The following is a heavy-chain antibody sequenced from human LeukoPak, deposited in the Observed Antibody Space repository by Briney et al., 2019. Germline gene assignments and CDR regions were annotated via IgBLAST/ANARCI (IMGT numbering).Heavy chain of an antibody. CDR1: GGSLSSYY. V-gene: IGHV4-4*07. CDR3: AREGSMTARPFVSIDY. D-gene: IGHD6-6*01. J-gene: IGHJ4*02. CDR2: IHTSGST. Sequence: SETLSLTCTVSGGSLSSYYWSWVRQPAGKGLEWIGRIHTSGSTDYNPSLESRVTMSVDTSKNQFSLKLSSVTAADTAVHYCAREGSMTARPFVSIDYWGQGTLVTVSS.